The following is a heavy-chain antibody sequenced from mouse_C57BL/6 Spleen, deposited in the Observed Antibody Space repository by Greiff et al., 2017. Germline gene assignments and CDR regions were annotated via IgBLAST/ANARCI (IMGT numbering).Heavy chain of an antibody. CDR2: IHPNNGST. Sequence: QAQLKQPGAELVKPGASVKLSCKASGYTFTSYWMHWVKQRPGQGLEWIGMIHPNNGSTNYNEKFKSKATLTVDKSSNTAYMQLSSLTSEDSAVYNCARNYYGSHYWYVDVWGTGTTVTVSS. CDR1: GYTFTSYW. D-gene: IGHD1-1*01. J-gene: IGHJ1*03. CDR3: ARNYYGSHYWYVDV. V-gene: IGHV1-64*01.